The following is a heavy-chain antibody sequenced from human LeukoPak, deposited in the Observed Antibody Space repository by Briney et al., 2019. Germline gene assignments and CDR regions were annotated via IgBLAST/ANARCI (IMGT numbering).Heavy chain of an antibody. D-gene: IGHD2-2*01. CDR3: ASVVVPAAEGSTAFDI. Sequence: GASVTVSCKASGYTFTSYGINWVRQAPGQGLEWMGWINPNSGGTNYAQKFQGRVTMTRDTSISTAYMELSRLRSDDTAVYYCASVVVPAAEGSTAFDIWGQGTMVTVSS. V-gene: IGHV1-2*02. CDR2: INPNSGGT. CDR1: GYTFTSYG. J-gene: IGHJ3*02.